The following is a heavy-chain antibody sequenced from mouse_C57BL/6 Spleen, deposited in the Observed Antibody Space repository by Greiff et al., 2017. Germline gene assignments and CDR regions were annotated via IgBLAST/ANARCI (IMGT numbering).Heavy chain of an antibody. CDR2: IDPSDSYT. V-gene: IGHV1-69*01. D-gene: IGHD1-1*01. CDR3: AVVAPYAMDY. Sequence: QVQLQQPGAELVMPGASVKLSCKASGYTFTSYWMHWVKQRPGQGLEWIGEIDPSDSYTNYNQKFKGKSTLTVDKSSSTAYMQLSSLTSEDSAVYYCAVVAPYAMDYWGQGTSVTGSS. J-gene: IGHJ4*01. CDR1: GYTFTSYW.